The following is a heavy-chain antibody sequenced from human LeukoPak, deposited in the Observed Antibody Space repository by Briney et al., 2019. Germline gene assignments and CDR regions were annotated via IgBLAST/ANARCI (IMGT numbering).Heavy chain of an antibody. J-gene: IGHJ5*02. CDR1: GYSFTSYW. Sequence: GESLKISCKGSGYSFTSYWISWVRQMPGKGLEWRGRIDPTDSYINYSPSFQGHVTISVDKSISTAYLQWSSLKASDTAMYYCARLFCSSASCDNWFDPWGQGTLVTVSS. CDR3: ARLFCSSASCDNWFDP. CDR2: IDPTDSYI. D-gene: IGHD2-2*01. V-gene: IGHV5-10-1*01.